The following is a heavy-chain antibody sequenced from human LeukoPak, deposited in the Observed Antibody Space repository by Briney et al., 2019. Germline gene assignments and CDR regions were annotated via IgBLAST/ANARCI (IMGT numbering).Heavy chain of an antibody. V-gene: IGHV4-59*01. J-gene: IGHJ4*02. CDR3: AKVEPGYSNGPFDY. Sequence: SETLSLTCTVSGGSISSYYWSWIRQPPGKGLEWIGYIYYSGSTNYNPSLKSRVTISVDTSKNQFSLKLSSVTAADTAVYYCAKVEPGYSNGPFDYWGEGTLVSVPS. CDR2: IYYSGST. CDR1: GGSISSYY. D-gene: IGHD5-18*01.